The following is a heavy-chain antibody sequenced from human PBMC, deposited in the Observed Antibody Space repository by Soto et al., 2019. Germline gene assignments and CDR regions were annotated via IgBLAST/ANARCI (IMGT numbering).Heavy chain of an antibody. D-gene: IGHD2-21*02. CDR3: VRTAREGAVAPNWFDS. CDR2: VYYTGST. CDR1: GASIRSTDYY. Sequence: SETLSLTCTVSGASIRSTDYYWSWIRQAPGKGLEWIGYVYYTGSTYYNPSLMSRLTISVDTSKNQFSLKLTSVTAAETAVYYCVRTAREGAVAPNWFDSWGQGNQVTVSS. J-gene: IGHJ5*02. V-gene: IGHV4-30-4*01.